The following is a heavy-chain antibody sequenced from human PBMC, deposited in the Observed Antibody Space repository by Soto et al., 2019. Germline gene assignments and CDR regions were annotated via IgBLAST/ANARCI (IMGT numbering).Heavy chain of an antibody. CDR2: ISSNGGST. V-gene: IGHV3-64D*06. CDR3: VKGSIAAAGTFDY. J-gene: IGHJ4*02. Sequence: LRLSCSASGFTFSSYAMHWVRQAPGKGLEYVSAISSNGGSTYYADSVKGRFTISRDNSKNTLYLQMSSLRAEDTAVYYCVKGSIAAAGTFDYWGQGTLVTVSS. CDR1: GFTFSSYA. D-gene: IGHD6-13*01.